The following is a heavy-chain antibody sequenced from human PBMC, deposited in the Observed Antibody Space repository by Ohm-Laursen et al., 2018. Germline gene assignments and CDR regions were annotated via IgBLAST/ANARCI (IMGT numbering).Heavy chain of an antibody. CDR1: GFTFDDYA. CDR2: ISWNSGNI. Sequence: SLRLSCTASGFTFDDYAMHWVRQAPGKGLEWVSGISWNSGNIGYADSVKGRFTISRDNAKNSLYLQMNSLRAEDTALYYCAKDIGYNWNEAFDIWGQGTMVTVSS. J-gene: IGHJ3*02. CDR3: AKDIGYNWNEAFDI. V-gene: IGHV3-9*01. D-gene: IGHD1-1*01.